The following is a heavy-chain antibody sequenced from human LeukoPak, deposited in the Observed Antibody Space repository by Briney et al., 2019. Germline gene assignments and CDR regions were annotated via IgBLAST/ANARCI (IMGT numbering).Heavy chain of an antibody. D-gene: IGHD3-16*02. CDR2: ISAYNGNT. CDR1: GYTFTIYG. Sequence: ASVTVSFKASGYTFTIYGISWVRQAPGQGLEWMGWISAYNGNTNYAQKLQGRVTMTTDTSTSTAYMELRSLRSDDTAVYYCAREAPLGLRLGELSRRYIDYWGQGTLVTVSS. J-gene: IGHJ4*02. V-gene: IGHV1-18*01. CDR3: AREAPLGLRLGELSRRYIDY.